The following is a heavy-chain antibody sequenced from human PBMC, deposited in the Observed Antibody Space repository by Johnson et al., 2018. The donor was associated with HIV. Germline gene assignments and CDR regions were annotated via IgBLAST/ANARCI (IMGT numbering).Heavy chain of an antibody. CDR3: AGGGGSPGAFDI. D-gene: IGHD1-26*01. Sequence: VQLVESGGGVVQPGGSLRLSCAASGFTFSSSWMHWVCQAPEKGLEWVADIKCDGSEKYYVDSVKGRFTISRDNAKNSLYLQMNSLRAEDTAVYYCAGGGGSPGAFDIWGQGTMVTVSS. V-gene: IGHV3-52*01. CDR1: GFTFSSSW. J-gene: IGHJ3*02. CDR2: IKCDGSEK.